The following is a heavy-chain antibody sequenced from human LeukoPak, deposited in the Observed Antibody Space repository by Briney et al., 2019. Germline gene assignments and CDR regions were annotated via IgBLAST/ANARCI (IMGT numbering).Heavy chain of an antibody. D-gene: IGHD3-9*01. J-gene: IGHJ2*01. Sequence: SETLSLTCTVSGGSISSSSYYWGWIRQPPGKGLEWIGSIYYSGSTYYNPSLKSRVTISVDTSKNQFTLKLSSVTAADTAVYYCARHPSPYYDILTGYLDWYFDLWGRGTLVTVSS. CDR1: GGSISSSSYY. CDR2: IYYSGST. CDR3: ARHPSPYYDILTGYLDWYFDL. V-gene: IGHV4-39*01.